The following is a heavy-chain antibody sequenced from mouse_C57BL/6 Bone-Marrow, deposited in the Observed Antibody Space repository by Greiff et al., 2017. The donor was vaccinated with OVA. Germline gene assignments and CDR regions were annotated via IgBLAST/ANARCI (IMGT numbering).Heavy chain of an antibody. V-gene: IGHV14-2*01. D-gene: IGHD2-5*01. CDR3: ASLYSNYEKYAMDY. Sequence: EVKLMESGAELVKPGASVKLSCTASGFNIKDYYMHWVKQRTEQGLEWIGRIDPEDGETKYAPKFQGKATITADTSSNTAYLQLSSLTSEDTAVYYCASLYSNYEKYAMDYWGQGTSVTVSS. CDR2: IDPEDGET. CDR1: GFNIKDYY. J-gene: IGHJ4*01.